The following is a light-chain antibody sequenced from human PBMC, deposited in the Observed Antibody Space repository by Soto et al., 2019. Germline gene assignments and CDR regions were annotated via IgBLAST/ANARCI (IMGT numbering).Light chain of an antibody. J-gene: IGLJ1*01. V-gene: IGLV2-14*03. CDR2: DIN. CDR1: SSDFGIYNY. CDR3: VSYTARSSYV. Sequence: QSVLTQPASLSGSPGQSLTISCTGTSSDFGIYNYVSWYQQHPGKAPKLLIYDINNRPSGVSKRFSGSKSGNTASLTISGLQAEDEADYYCVSYTARSSYVFGTGNKVTVL.